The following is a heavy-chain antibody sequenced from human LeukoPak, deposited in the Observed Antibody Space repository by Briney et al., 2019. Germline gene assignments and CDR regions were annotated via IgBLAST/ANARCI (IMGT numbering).Heavy chain of an antibody. CDR2: INPNSGGT. J-gene: IGHJ4*02. CDR3: ASLLIAAAGTVDY. CDR1: GYIFTAYY. Sequence: ASGKVSCKASGYIFTAYYIHWVRQAPGQGLEWMGWINPNSGGTNYAQKFQGRVTMTRDTSISTAYMELSRLRSDDTAVYYCASLLIAAAGTVDYWGQGTLVTVSS. V-gene: IGHV1-2*02. D-gene: IGHD6-13*01.